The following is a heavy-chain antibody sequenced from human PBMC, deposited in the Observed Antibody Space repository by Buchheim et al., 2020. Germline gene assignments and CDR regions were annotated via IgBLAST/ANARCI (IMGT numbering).Heavy chain of an antibody. J-gene: IGHJ6*02. V-gene: IGHV3-30-3*01. CDR3: ACRAVAGTNDYYGMDV. D-gene: IGHD6-19*01. Sequence: QVQLVESGGGVVQPGRSLRLSCAASGFTFSSYAMHWVRQAPGKGLEWVAVISYDGSNKYYADSVKGRFTISRDNSKTTLYLQKNSMRAEDTDVYYCACRAVAGTNDYYGMDVWGQGTT. CDR1: GFTFSSYA. CDR2: ISYDGSNK.